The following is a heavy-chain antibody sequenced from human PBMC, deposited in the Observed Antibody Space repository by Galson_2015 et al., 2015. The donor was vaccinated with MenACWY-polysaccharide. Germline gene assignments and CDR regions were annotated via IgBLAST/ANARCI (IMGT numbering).Heavy chain of an antibody. CDR1: GFTFSRYW. J-gene: IGHJ4*02. V-gene: IGHV3-74*01. CDR3: TKDSDRSDGH. Sequence: SLRLSCAASGFTFSRYWMHWIRQAPGKGLVWVSRIIGDGNSTNCADSVKGRFTISRDNAKNTLYMQMNSLRAEDTAVYYCTKDSDRSDGHWGQGALVSVSS. CDR2: IIGDGNST. D-gene: IGHD1-26*01.